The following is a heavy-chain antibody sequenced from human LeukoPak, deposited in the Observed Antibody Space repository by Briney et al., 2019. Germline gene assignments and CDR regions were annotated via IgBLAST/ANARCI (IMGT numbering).Heavy chain of an antibody. CDR2: IYPGDSDT. V-gene: IGHV5-51*01. CDR3: ARLSTVTYTKDFDY. CDR1: GYTFTKYW. D-gene: IGHD4-17*01. Sequence: GESLKISCKGSGYTFTKYWIGWVRQMPGKGLEWMGVIYPGDSDTRYSPSFQGQVTISVDKSITTAYLQWSSLKASDTAIYYCARLSTVTYTKDFDYWGQGTLVNVSS. J-gene: IGHJ4*02.